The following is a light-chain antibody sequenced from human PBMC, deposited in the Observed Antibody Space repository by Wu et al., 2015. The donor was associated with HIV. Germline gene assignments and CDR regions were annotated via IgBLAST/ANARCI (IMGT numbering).Light chain of an antibody. CDR2: GAS. V-gene: IGKV3-20*01. CDR1: QSVNNNY. CDR3: QQYGISPWT. J-gene: IGKJ1*01. Sequence: EIVLTQSPGTLSLSPGDRATVSCRASQSVNNNYLAWYQQQPGQAPRLLIKGASSRATGIPDRFSGSGSGTDFTLTISRVEPEDFAVYYCQQYGISPWTFGQGTKVEIK.